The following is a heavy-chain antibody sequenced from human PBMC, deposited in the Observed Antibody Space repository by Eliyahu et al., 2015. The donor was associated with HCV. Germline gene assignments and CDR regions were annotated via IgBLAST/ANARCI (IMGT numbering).Heavy chain of an antibody. CDR1: GXTFXXYA. D-gene: IGHD2-15*01. J-gene: IGHJ4*02. CDR3: ANGGDNCGGDSCYS. V-gene: IGHV3-23*01. Sequence: EVQLLESGGGLVQPGGSLRLSCXXSGXTFXXYAMNGVRQAPGQGLEWVSGISNSGGSTYYADSVKGRFTISRDNSKNTLYLQMNSLRAEXTAVYXWANGGDNCGGDSCYSWGQGTLVTVSS. CDR2: ISNSGGST.